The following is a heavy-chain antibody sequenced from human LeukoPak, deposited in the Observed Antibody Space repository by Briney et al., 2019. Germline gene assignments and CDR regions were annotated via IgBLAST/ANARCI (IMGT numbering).Heavy chain of an antibody. V-gene: IGHV3-21*01. J-gene: IGHJ4*02. D-gene: IGHD2-2*01. CDR1: GFTFSSYS. Sequence: RGSLRLSCAASGFTFSSYSMNWVRQAPGKGLEGGSSISSSSSYIYYADSVKGRFTISRDNAKNSLYLQMNSLRAEDTAVYYCAREGVVPAASNDYWGQGTLVTVSS. CDR2: ISSSSSYI. CDR3: AREGVVPAASNDY.